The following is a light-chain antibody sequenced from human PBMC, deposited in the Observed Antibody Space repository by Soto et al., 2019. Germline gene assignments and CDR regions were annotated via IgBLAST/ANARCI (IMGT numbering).Light chain of an antibody. J-gene: IGKJ1*01. CDR3: QQRSNWWT. CDR1: QSVSSY. CDR2: DAS. V-gene: IGKV3-11*01. Sequence: EIVLTQSPATLSLSPGERATLSCRASQSVSSYLAWYQQKPGQAPRLLIYDASNRAIGIPARFSGSGSRTDFTITISSLEPEYSADYYCQQRSNWWTFGQGTKVEIK.